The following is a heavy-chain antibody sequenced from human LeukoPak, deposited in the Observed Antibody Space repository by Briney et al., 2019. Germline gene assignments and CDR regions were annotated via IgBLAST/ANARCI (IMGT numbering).Heavy chain of an antibody. J-gene: IGHJ3*02. D-gene: IGHD3-9*01. Sequence: GASVKVSCKASGYTFTGCYMHWVRQAPGQGLEWMGWINPNSGGTNYAQKFQGWVTMTRDTSISTAYMELSRLRSDDTAVYYCARDDILTGSDAFDIWGQGTMVTVSS. CDR1: GYTFTGCY. V-gene: IGHV1-2*04. CDR3: ARDDILTGSDAFDI. CDR2: INPNSGGT.